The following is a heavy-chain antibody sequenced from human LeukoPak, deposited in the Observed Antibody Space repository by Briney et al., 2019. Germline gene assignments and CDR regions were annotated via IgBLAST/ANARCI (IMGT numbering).Heavy chain of an antibody. J-gene: IGHJ2*01. Sequence: PSETLSLTCTVSGGSISSYYWSWIRQPPGKGLEWIGYIYYSGSTNYNPSLKSRVTISVDTSKNQFSLKLSSVTAADTAVYYCGRGCGSGRGYFVLWGRGTLVTVSS. CDR2: IYYSGST. V-gene: IGHV4-59*01. CDR1: GGSISSYY. CDR3: GRGCGSGRGYFVL. D-gene: IGHD3-10*01.